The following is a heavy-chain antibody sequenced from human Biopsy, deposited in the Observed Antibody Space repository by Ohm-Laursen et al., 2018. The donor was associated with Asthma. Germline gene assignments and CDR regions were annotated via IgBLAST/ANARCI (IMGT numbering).Heavy chain of an antibody. CDR2: INAGDGKT. D-gene: IGHD3-9*01. Sequence: ASVKVSCKASGYTFIHFAIHWVRQAPGQRLEWMGWINAGDGKTKYSQKFQGRVTITRDTSASTAYMELRSLRSEDTAMYYCSRTYYDFLTGQVKDVFGVWGQGTMVTVSS. CDR3: SRTYYDFLTGQVKDVFGV. V-gene: IGHV1-3*01. J-gene: IGHJ3*01. CDR1: GYTFIHFA.